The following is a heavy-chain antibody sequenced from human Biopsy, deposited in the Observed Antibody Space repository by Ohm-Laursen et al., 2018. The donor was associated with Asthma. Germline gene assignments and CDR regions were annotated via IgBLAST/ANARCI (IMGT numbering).Heavy chain of an antibody. Sequence: SSVKVSCNASGVALSGYTFEWVRQARGLGLEWIAWIVFASGATNYAQNFQDRLTVTRDMSAGSVSMELRGLSSTNTAVYYCAAGRTSLQGESLIWGQGTLVSVSS. CDR2: IVFASGAT. CDR1: GVALSGYT. V-gene: IGHV1-58*01. D-gene: IGHD2/OR15-2a*01. J-gene: IGHJ4*01. CDR3: AAGRTSLQGESLI.